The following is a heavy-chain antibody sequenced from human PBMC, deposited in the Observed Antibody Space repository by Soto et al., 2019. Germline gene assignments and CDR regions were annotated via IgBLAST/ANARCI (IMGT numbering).Heavy chain of an antibody. CDR1: GGTFSSYA. J-gene: IGHJ5*02. Sequence: QVQLVQSGAEVKKPGSSVKVSCKASGGTFSSYAISWVRQAPGQGLEWMGGIIPIFGTANYAQKFQGRVTITADESTSTAYMELSSLRSEDTAVYYCARDPYCSGGSCYSQNWFDPWGQGTLVTVSS. V-gene: IGHV1-69*12. CDR2: IIPIFGTA. D-gene: IGHD2-15*01. CDR3: ARDPYCSGGSCYSQNWFDP.